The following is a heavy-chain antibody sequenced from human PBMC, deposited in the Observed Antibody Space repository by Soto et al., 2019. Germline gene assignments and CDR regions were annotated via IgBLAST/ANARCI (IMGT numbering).Heavy chain of an antibody. Sequence: VQLAESGGGLVQPGGSLRLSCTASGFIVSKNYINWVRQAPGKGLEWLSIIYAGGTPYYADSVRGRFTISRDNSKNTVYLQMNSLRAEDTAVYYCAREPDYGSYRLSYGMDVWGQGTTVTVSS. D-gene: IGHD4-4*01. CDR1: GFIVSKNY. CDR2: IYAGGTP. CDR3: AREPDYGSYRLSYGMDV. V-gene: IGHV3-66*01. J-gene: IGHJ6*02.